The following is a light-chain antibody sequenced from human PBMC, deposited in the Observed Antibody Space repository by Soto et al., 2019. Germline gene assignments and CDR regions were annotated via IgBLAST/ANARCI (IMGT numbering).Light chain of an antibody. CDR1: QSILYTSNNKNY. CDR2: WAS. J-gene: IGKJ2*01. Sequence: DIVMTQSPDSLAVSLGERATINCKSSQSILYTSNNKNYLAWYQQKPGQPPNLLIYWASTRESGVPDRFSGSGSGTDFTLTISSLQAEDVAVYYCQQYYDTRYTFGQGTKLEIK. V-gene: IGKV4-1*01. CDR3: QQYYDTRYT.